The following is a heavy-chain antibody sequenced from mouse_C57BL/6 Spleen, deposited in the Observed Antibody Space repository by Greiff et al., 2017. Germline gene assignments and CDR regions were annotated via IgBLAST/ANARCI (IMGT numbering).Heavy chain of an antibody. J-gene: IGHJ4*01. D-gene: IGHD1-1*01. V-gene: IGHV5-9*01. CDR3: ARHRDYYGSRDAMDY. Sequence: EVQVVESGGGLVKPGGSLKLSCAASGFTFSSYTMSWVRQTPEKRLEWVATISGGGGNTYYPDSVKGRFTISRDNAKNTLYLQMSSLRSEDTALYYCARHRDYYGSRDAMDYWGQGTSVTVSS. CDR2: ISGGGGNT. CDR1: GFTFSSYT.